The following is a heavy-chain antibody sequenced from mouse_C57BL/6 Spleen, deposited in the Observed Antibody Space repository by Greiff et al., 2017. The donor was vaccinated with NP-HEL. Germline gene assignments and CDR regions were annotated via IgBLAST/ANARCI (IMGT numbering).Heavy chain of an antibody. CDR2: IYPGDGDT. Sequence: QVQLQQSGPELVKPGASVKISCKASGYAFSSSWMNWVKQRPGKGLEWIGRIYPGDGDTNYNGKFKGKATLTADKSSSTAYMQLSSLTSEDSAVYFCARGETYSNYEVWFAYWGQGTLVTVSA. D-gene: IGHD2-5*01. V-gene: IGHV1-82*01. J-gene: IGHJ3*01. CDR1: GYAFSSSW. CDR3: ARGETYSNYEVWFAY.